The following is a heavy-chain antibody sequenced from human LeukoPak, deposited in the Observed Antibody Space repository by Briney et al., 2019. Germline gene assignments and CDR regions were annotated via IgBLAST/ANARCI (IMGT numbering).Heavy chain of an antibody. CDR3: AKGDYYDSSGPFDY. J-gene: IGHJ4*02. CDR1: GFTFSSYG. CDR2: IRYDGSNK. Sequence: RSLRLSCAASGFTFSSYGMHWVRQAPGKGLEWVAFIRYDGSNKYYADSVKGRFTISRDNSKNTLYLQMNSLRAEDTAVYYCAKGDYYDSSGPFDYWGQGTLVTVSS. V-gene: IGHV3-30*02. D-gene: IGHD3-22*01.